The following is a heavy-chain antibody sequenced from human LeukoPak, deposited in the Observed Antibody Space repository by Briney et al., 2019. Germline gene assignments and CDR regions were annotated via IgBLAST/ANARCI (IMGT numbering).Heavy chain of an antibody. Sequence: GGSLRLSCAASGFTFSSYGMHWVRQAPGKGLEWVAVISYDGSNKYYADSVKGRFTISRDNSKNTLYLQINSLRAEDTAVYYCARDYGSSGLQGAFDIWGQGTMVTVSS. J-gene: IGHJ3*02. CDR1: GFTFSSYG. D-gene: IGHD3-22*01. CDR3: ARDYGSSGLQGAFDI. V-gene: IGHV3-30*03. CDR2: ISYDGSNK.